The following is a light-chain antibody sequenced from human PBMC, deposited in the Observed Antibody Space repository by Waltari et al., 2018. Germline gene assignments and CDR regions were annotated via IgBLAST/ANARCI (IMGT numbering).Light chain of an antibody. CDR1: QSLVHSDGNTY. V-gene: IGKV2-30*02. Sequence: DVVMTQSPLSLPVTLGQPASISCRSSQSLVHSDGNTYLNWFQQRPGQSPRRLIYKVSNRDSGVPDRFSGSGSGSDFRLEISTVEAEDVGVYYCMQGSHWPPWTFGQGTKVEIK. J-gene: IGKJ1*01. CDR3: MQGSHWPPWT. CDR2: KVS.